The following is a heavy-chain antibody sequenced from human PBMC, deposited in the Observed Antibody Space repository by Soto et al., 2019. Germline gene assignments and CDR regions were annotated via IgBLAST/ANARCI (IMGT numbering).Heavy chain of an antibody. CDR1: GQSFSGHS. Sequence: QVQLQQWGAGLVKPSETLSLSCAVYGQSFSGHSWAWIRQPPGKGLEWIGEINESGSTYYNPSLKSRVTISTDTSKIQFSLKLCSVSAADTAAYFCARGSGIVALPGELEDVKYDYWGQGTLVNVSS. CDR2: INESGST. CDR3: ARGSGIVALPGELEDVKYDY. J-gene: IGHJ4*02. V-gene: IGHV4-34*01. D-gene: IGHD1-1*01.